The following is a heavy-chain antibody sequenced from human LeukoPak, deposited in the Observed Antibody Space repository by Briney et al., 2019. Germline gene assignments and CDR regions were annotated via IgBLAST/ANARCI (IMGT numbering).Heavy chain of an antibody. CDR3: ARASSSGYYAYDAFDI. Sequence: ASVKVSCKASGYTSTGYYMHWVRQAPGQGLEWMGWINPNSGGTNYAQKFQGRVTMTRDTSISTAHMELSRLRSDDTAVYYCARASSSGYYAYDAFDIWGQGTMVTVSS. CDR2: INPNSGGT. CDR1: GYTSTGYY. D-gene: IGHD3-22*01. J-gene: IGHJ3*02. V-gene: IGHV1-2*02.